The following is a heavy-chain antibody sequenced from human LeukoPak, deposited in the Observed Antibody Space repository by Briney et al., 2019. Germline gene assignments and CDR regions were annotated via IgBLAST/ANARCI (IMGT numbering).Heavy chain of an antibody. D-gene: IGHD3-22*01. Sequence: TGGSLRLFCAASGFTFSTYLMHWVRQAPGKGLVWVSGISGSGSSTYFADYVKGRFTISRDNSKNTMFLQMNSLRAEDTAVYYCAKGIYYDIRTDAFDIWGQGTMVTVSS. J-gene: IGHJ3*02. V-gene: IGHV3-23*01. CDR1: GFTFSTYL. CDR2: ISGSGSST. CDR3: AKGIYYDIRTDAFDI.